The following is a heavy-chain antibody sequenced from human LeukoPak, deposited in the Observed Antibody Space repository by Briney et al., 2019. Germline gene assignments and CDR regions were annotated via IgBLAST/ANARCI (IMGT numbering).Heavy chain of an antibody. Sequence: GGSLRLSCAASGFTFSSYGMHWVRQAPGKGLEWVAVISYDGSNKYYADSVKGRSTISRDNSKNTLYLQMNSLRAEDTAVHYCAKVQTNWDYYFDYWGQGTLVTVSS. J-gene: IGHJ4*02. CDR2: ISYDGSNK. CDR3: AKVQTNWDYYFDY. D-gene: IGHD7-27*01. V-gene: IGHV3-30*18. CDR1: GFTFSSYG.